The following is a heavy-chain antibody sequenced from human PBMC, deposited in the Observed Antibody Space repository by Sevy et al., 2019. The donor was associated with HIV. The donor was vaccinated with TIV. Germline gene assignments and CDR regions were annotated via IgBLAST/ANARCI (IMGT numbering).Heavy chain of an antibody. V-gene: IGHV3-11*01. CDR1: GFIFSDYY. J-gene: IGHJ1*01. Sequence: GGSLRLSCAASGFIFSDYYMSWIRQAPGKGLEWVSYISSSGSNIYYADSVKGRFTISRDNAKKSGHLQINSLRAEDTAVYYCARGGDWNQAFFHHWGQGTLVTVSS. CDR3: ARGGDWNQAFFHH. D-gene: IGHD1-1*01. CDR2: ISSSGSNI.